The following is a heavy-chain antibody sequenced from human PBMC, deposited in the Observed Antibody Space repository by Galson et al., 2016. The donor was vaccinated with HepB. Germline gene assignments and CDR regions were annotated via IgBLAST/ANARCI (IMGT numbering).Heavy chain of an antibody. CDR3: ARDGAAKVAFDI. CDR2: IRPDGSDK. V-gene: IGHV3-7*01. Sequence: SLRLSCAASGFTFSNSWMNWVRQAPGKGLEWVANIRPDGSDKRYVDSVKGRFTISRDNAKNSLYLQMNSLRVEDTAIYYCARDGAAKVAFDIWGQGTMVTVSS. CDR1: GFTFSNSW. D-gene: IGHD5-18*01. J-gene: IGHJ3*02.